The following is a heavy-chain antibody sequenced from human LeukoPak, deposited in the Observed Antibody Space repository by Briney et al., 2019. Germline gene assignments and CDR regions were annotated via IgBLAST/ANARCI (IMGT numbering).Heavy chain of an antibody. D-gene: IGHD2-15*01. CDR1: GFTFGDYP. J-gene: IGHJ4*02. CDR2: ISSSGSTI. CDR3: AREVVALDY. V-gene: IGHV3-48*04. Sequence: GGSLRLSCTCSGFTFGDYPMTWVRQAPGKGLEWVSYISSSGSTIYYADSVKGRFTISRDNAKNSLYLQMNSLRAEDTAVYYCAREVVALDYWGQGTLVSVSS.